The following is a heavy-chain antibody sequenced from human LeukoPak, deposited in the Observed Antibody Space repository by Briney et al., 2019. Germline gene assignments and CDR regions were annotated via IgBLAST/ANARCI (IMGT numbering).Heavy chain of an antibody. J-gene: IGHJ4*02. CDR1: GFTFSSYS. CDR2: ISGSGGST. V-gene: IGHV3-23*01. Sequence: GGSLRLSCAASGFTFSSYSMNWVRQAPGKGLEWVSAISGSGGSTYYADSVKGRFTISRDNSKNTLYLQMNSLRAEDTAVYYCARALYYDILTGYYYWGQGTLVTVSS. D-gene: IGHD3-9*01. CDR3: ARALYYDILTGYYY.